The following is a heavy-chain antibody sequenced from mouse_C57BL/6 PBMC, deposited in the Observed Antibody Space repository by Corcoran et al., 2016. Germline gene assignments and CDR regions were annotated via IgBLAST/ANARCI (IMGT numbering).Heavy chain of an antibody. CDR3: ARRYYGPAWFAY. Sequence: EVQLQQSGPVLVKPGASVKMSCKASGYTFTDYYMNWVKQSHGKSLEWIGVINPYNGGTSYNQKFKGKATLTVDKSSSTAYMELNSLTSEDSAVYYCARRYYGPAWFAYWGQGTLVTVSA. J-gene: IGHJ3*01. D-gene: IGHD1-1*02. CDR1: GYTFTDYY. CDR2: INPYNGGT. V-gene: IGHV1-19*01.